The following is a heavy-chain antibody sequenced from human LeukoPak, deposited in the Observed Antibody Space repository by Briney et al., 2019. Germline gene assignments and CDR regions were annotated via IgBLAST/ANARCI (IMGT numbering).Heavy chain of an antibody. CDR3: ARSLRHIRDYDFWSGFGVKYYYYMDV. CDR2: INWNGGST. J-gene: IGHJ6*03. Sequence: SGGSLRLSCAASGFTFDDYGMSWVRQAPGKGLELVSGINWNGGSTGYADSVKGRFTISRDNAKNSLYLQMNSLRAEDTALYYCARSLRHIRDYDFWSGFGVKYYYYMDVWGKGTTVTVSS. D-gene: IGHD3-3*01. CDR1: GFTFDDYG. V-gene: IGHV3-20*04.